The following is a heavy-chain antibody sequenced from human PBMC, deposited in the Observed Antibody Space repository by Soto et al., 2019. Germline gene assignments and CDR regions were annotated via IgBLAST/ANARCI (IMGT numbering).Heavy chain of an antibody. V-gene: IGHV6-1*01. CDR3: VREYYGSGSTNWFDP. J-gene: IGHJ5*02. CDR1: GDSVSSNSAA. CDR2: TYYRSKWYN. Sequence: SQTLSLTCAISGDSVSSNSAAWNWIRQSPSRGLEWLGRTYYRSKWYNDYAISVKSRMIINPGTSKNQFSLQLNSVTPEDTAVYYCVREYYGSGSTNWFDPWGQGTLVTVSS. D-gene: IGHD3-10*01.